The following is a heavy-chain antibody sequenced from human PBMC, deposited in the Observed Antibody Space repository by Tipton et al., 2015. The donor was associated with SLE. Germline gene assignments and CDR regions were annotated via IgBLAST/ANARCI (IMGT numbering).Heavy chain of an antibody. D-gene: IGHD2-15*01. V-gene: IGHV1-46*01. Sequence: QSGAEVKKPGASVKVSCKASGYTFTSYYMHWVRQAPGQGLEWMGIINPSGGSTSYAQKFQGRVTMTRDTSTSTVYMELSSLRSEDTAVYYCARPAHCSGGSWYSGDAFDIWGQGTLVTVSS. CDR1: GYTFTSYY. CDR2: INPSGGST. CDR3: ARPAHCSGGSWYSGDAFDI. J-gene: IGHJ3*02.